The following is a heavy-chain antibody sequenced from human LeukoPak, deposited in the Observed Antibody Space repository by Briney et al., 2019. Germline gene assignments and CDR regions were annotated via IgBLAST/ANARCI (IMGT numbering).Heavy chain of an antibody. CDR1: GFSFNNYA. CDR3: AKAWELLTCDY. V-gene: IGHV3-30-3*01. D-gene: IGHD1-26*01. CDR2: IPSDGSNK. J-gene: IGHJ4*02. Sequence: QAGGSLRLSCAASGFSFNNYAFHWVRQAPGKGLEWVAVIPSDGSNKYYADSVKGRFTISRDNSKNTLYLQMNSLRAEDTAVYYCAKAWELLTCDYWGQGTLVTVSS.